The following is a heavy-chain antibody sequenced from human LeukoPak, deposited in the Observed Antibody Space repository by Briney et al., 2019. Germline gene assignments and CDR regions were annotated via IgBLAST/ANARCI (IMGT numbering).Heavy chain of an antibody. J-gene: IGHJ4*02. V-gene: IGHV3-23*01. Sequence: PGGSLRLACVGSGFSFSNYAMSWVRQAPGMGLEWLCDITASGASTYCADSVTGRFTISRENSQNTLFLQINSLTVEDTGIYSCAKGPPPTLSNFDLWGQGTLVTVSS. CDR3: AKGPPPTLSNFDL. D-gene: IGHD3-10*01. CDR1: GFSFSNYA. CDR2: ITASGAST.